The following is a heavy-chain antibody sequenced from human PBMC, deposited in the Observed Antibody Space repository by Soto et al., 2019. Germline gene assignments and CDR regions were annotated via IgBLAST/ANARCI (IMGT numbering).Heavy chain of an antibody. Sequence: QVQLVQSGAEVKKPGASVKVSCKASGYTFTGYYMHWVRQAPGQGLEWMGWINPNSGGTNYAQKFQGWVTMTRDTSISTAYMELSRLRSDDTAVYYCARDSMVRGIDYGMDVWGQGTTVTVSS. CDR1: GYTFTGYY. J-gene: IGHJ6*02. CDR2: INPNSGGT. V-gene: IGHV1-2*04. D-gene: IGHD3-10*01. CDR3: ARDSMVRGIDYGMDV.